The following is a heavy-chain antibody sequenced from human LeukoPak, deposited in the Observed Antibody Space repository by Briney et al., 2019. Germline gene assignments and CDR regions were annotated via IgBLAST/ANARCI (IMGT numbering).Heavy chain of an antibody. V-gene: IGHV3-30*18. J-gene: IGHJ6*04. CDR1: GFTFSSYG. Sequence: GRSLRLSCAASGFTFSSYGMHWVRQAPGKGLEWVAVISYDGSNKYYADSVKGRFTISRDNSKNTLYLQMNSLRAEDTAVYYCAKGGSGWPYGMDVWGKGTTVTVSS. D-gene: IGHD6-19*01. CDR3: AKGGSGWPYGMDV. CDR2: ISYDGSNK.